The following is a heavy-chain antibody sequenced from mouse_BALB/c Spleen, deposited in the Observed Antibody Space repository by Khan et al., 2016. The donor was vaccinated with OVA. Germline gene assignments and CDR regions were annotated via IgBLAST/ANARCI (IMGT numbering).Heavy chain of an antibody. V-gene: IGHV2-6-1*01. CDR3: ARQPYYHYYIMDY. D-gene: IGHD2-10*01. CDR1: GLSLTNYG. CDR2: IWSDGTT. Sequence: QVQLKQSGPGLVAPSQSLSITCTISGLSLTNYGVHWVRQPPGKGLEWLVVIWSDGTTTYNSALKSRLSISKDNSKSQVFLKMNSLQTDDTAMYYCARQPYYHYYIMDYWGQGTSGTVSS. J-gene: IGHJ4*01.